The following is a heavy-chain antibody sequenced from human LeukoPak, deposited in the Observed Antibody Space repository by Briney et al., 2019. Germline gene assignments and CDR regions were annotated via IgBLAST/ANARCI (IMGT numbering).Heavy chain of an antibody. CDR1: GGSFSGYY. Sequence: SETLSLTCAVYGGSFSGYYWSCIRQPPGKGLEWIGEINHSGSTNYNPSLKSRVTISVDTSKNQFSLKLSSVTAADTAVYYCARAISGSYYRDKYYFDYWGQGTLVTVSS. D-gene: IGHD1-26*01. J-gene: IGHJ4*02. V-gene: IGHV4-34*01. CDR3: ARAISGSYYRDKYYFDY. CDR2: INHSGST.